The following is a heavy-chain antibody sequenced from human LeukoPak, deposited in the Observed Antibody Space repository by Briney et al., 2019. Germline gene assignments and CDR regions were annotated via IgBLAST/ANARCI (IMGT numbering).Heavy chain of an antibody. V-gene: IGHV4-34*01. D-gene: IGHD2-8*01. CDR2: INHSGST. CDR1: GGSFSGYY. CDR3: ARGPFYCTNGVCYGASPLYFDY. J-gene: IGHJ4*02. Sequence: SETLSLTCAVYGGSFSGYYWGWIRQPPGKGLEWIGEINHSGSTNYIPSLKSRVTISVDTSKNQFSLKLSSVTAADTAVYYCARGPFYCTNGVCYGASPLYFDYWGQGTLVTVSS.